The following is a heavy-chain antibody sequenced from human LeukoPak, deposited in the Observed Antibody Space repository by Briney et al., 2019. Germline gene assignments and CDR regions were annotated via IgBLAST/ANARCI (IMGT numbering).Heavy chain of an antibody. CDR1: GGTFISYA. D-gene: IGHD3-10*01. CDR3: ARDRGAQLLWFGESTNYYFDY. CDR2: IIPIFGTA. J-gene: IGHJ4*02. V-gene: IGHV1-69*13. Sequence: APVKVSCKASGGTFISYAISWVRQAPGQGLEWMGGIIPIFGTANYAQKFQGRVTITADESTSTAYMELSSLRSEDTAVYYCARDRGAQLLWFGESTNYYFDYWGQGTLVTVSS.